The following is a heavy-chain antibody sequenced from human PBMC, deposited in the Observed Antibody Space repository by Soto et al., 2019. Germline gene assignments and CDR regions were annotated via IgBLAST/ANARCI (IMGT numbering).Heavy chain of an antibody. CDR3: AKRTDEGIDY. D-gene: IGHD2-21*02. CDR1: GFTFSSYA. Sequence: EVRLLESGGGLVQPGGSLRLSCAASGFTFSSYAMSWVRQAPGEGLEWVSDISGSGGSTYYADSVKGRFTISRDKSKNTLYLQMNSLRAEDTAVYYCAKRTDEGIDYWGQGTLVTVSS. V-gene: IGHV3-23*01. J-gene: IGHJ4*02. CDR2: ISGSGGST.